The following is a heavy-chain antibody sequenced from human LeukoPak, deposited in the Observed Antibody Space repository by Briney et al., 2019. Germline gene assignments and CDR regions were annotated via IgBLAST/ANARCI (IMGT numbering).Heavy chain of an antibody. D-gene: IGHD3-10*01. V-gene: IGHV3-21*01. CDR3: AARDSYGSGSYPIDY. Sequence: PGGSLRLSCAASGFTFSSYSMNWVRQAPGKGLEWVSSISTRSSYIYYADSVKGRFTISRDNARNSLSLQMSSLRAEDTAVYYCAARDSYGSGSYPIDYLGQGTLVTVSS. CDR2: ISTRSSYI. CDR1: GFTFSSYS. J-gene: IGHJ4*02.